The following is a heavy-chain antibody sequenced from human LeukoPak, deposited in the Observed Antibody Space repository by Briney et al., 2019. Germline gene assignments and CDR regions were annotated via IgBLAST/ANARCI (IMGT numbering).Heavy chain of an antibody. CDR3: AKGRDGYVAPADY. Sequence: GSSLRLSCAASGFTFYDYAMHWVRQVPGKGLEWVSGISWNSGIAGYADSVRGRFTISRDNAKNSLYLQMNSLRAEDTAFYYCAKGRDGYVAPADYWGQGTLVTVSS. CDR1: GFTFYDYA. CDR2: ISWNSGIA. V-gene: IGHV3-9*01. J-gene: IGHJ4*02. D-gene: IGHD5-24*01.